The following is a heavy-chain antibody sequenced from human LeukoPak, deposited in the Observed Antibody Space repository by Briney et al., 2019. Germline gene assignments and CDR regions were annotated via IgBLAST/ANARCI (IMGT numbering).Heavy chain of an antibody. CDR1: GGSAGSGTYY. Sequence: SETLSLTCTVSGGSAGSGTYYWSWIRQSPGKGLEWIGNVYCSGSAYYNPSLKSRVTMSVDTSKNQFSLKLSSVTAADTAVYYCARKPIINNAWYYFDYWGQGTLVTVSS. V-gene: IGHV4-39*07. D-gene: IGHD1/OR15-1a*01. CDR3: ARKPIINNAWYYFDY. J-gene: IGHJ4*02. CDR2: VYCSGSA.